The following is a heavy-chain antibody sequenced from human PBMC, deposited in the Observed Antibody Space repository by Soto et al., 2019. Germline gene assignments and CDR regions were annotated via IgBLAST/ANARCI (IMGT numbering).Heavy chain of an antibody. Sequence: LSLTCTVSGGSISSSSYYWGWIRQPPGKGLEWIGSIYYSGSTYYNPSLKSRVTISVDTSKNQFSLKLSSVTAADTAVYYCVRGNSYGHHFDYSCQTILVTV. J-gene: IGHJ4*02. V-gene: IGHV4-39*01. D-gene: IGHD5-18*01. CDR2: IYYSGST. CDR1: GGSISSSSYY. CDR3: VRGNSYGHHFDY.